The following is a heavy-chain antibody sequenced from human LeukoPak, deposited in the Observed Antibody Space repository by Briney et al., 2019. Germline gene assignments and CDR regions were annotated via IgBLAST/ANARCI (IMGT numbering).Heavy chain of an antibody. D-gene: IGHD1-26*01. Sequence: GASVKVSCKASGFTFTSSAMQWVRQARGQRLEWIGWIVVGSGSTNYAQKFQERVTITRDMSTSTAYMELSSLRSEDTAVYYCAAIDPSGSYYFDYWGQGTLVTVSS. J-gene: IGHJ4*02. CDR1: GFTFTSSA. V-gene: IGHV1-58*02. CDR2: IVVGSGST. CDR3: AAIDPSGSYYFDY.